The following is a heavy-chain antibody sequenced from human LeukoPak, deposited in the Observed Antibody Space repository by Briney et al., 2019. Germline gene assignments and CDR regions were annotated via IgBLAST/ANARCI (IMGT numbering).Heavy chain of an antibody. J-gene: IGHJ3*01. CDR1: GGSISTSSYH. CDR3: ARHWWFGANDAFDV. V-gene: IGHV4-39*01. Sequence: SETLSLTCTVSGGSISTSSYHWGWIRQPPGKGLEWIGSIYYSGSIYYNPSLKSRFTISLDTSKNQISLKLSSVPAADTAVYYRARHWWFGANDAFDVWGQGTMVTVSS. D-gene: IGHD3-10*01. CDR2: IYYSGSI.